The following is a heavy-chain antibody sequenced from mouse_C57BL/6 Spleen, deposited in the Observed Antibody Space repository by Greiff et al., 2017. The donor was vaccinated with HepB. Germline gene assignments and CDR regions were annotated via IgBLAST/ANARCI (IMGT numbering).Heavy chain of an antibody. CDR1: GYTFTDYY. J-gene: IGHJ4*01. V-gene: IGHV1-76*01. CDR2: IYPGSGNT. Sequence: VQLQQSGAELVRPGASVKLSCKASGYTFTDYYINWVKQRPGQGLEWIARIYPGSGNTYYNEKFKGKATLTAEKSSSTAYMQLSSLTSEDSAVYFCANLDYDYAMDYWGQGTSVTVSS. CDR3: ANLDYDYAMDY. D-gene: IGHD2-4*01.